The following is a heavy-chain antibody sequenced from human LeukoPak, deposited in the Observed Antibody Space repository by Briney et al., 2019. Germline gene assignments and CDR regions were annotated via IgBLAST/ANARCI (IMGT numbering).Heavy chain of an antibody. CDR2: IIPIFDTA. CDR3: ARDPLYDYDSSGPHAFDI. D-gene: IGHD3-22*01. CDR1: GGTFSSYA. V-gene: IGHV1-69*05. Sequence: ASVKVSCKASGGTFSSYAISWVRQAPGQGLEWMGRIIPIFDTANYAQKFQGRVTITTDESTSTAYMELSSLRSEDTAVYYCARDPLYDYDSSGPHAFDIWGQGTMVTVSS. J-gene: IGHJ3*02.